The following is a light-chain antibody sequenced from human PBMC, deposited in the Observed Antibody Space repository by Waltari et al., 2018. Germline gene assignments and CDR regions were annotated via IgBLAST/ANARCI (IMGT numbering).Light chain of an antibody. CDR3: QQYFRLPVT. J-gene: IGKJ1*01. V-gene: IGKV3-20*01. CDR1: QNVGKA. CDR2: ATS. Sequence: VFTPVSGPLVLFPGEPTPLSCRASQNVGKALTWYQQKPGQAPRLLIYATSKRAPGIPDRFSGSGSGTDFSLTISRLEPDDFAMYYCQQYFRLPVTFGQGTKVEIK.